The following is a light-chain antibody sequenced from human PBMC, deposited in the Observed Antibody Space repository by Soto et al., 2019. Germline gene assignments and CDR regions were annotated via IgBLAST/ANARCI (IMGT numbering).Light chain of an antibody. CDR2: DAS. CDR3: QQRSNWLIT. Sequence: EIVLTQSRATLSLSPWERATLSCVASQSVSSYLAWYQQKPGQAPRLLIYDASNRATGIPARFSGSGYGTDFNLTISSLETEDFAVYYCQQRSNWLITFGQGTRLEIK. CDR1: QSVSSY. V-gene: IGKV3-11*01. J-gene: IGKJ5*01.